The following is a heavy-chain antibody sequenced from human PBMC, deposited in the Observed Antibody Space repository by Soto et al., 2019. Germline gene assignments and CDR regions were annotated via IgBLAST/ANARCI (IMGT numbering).Heavy chain of an antibody. CDR2: IYYSGNT. D-gene: IGHD6-13*01. CDR1: GDSISSGDYY. V-gene: IGHV4-30-4*01. Sequence: SETLSLTCTVSGDSISSGDYYWSWIRQPPGKGLEWIGCIYYSGNTYYNPSLKRRFSISVDTSKNQFSLQLSSVTVADTAVYYCARDFKRYRSPPDPLEYWGLGTLVTVSS. J-gene: IGHJ4*02. CDR3: ARDFKRYRSPPDPLEY.